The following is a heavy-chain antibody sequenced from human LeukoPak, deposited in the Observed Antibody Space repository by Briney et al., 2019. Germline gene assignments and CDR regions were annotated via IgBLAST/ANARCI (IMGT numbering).Heavy chain of an antibody. CDR1: GFTFSSYG. Sequence: PGRSLRLSCAASGFTFSSYGMHWVRQAPGKGLEWVAVISYDGSNKYYADSVKGRFTISRDNSKNTLYLQMNSLRAEDTAVYYCARGPSAMIVVVPLDYWGQGTLVTVSS. CDR2: ISYDGSNK. J-gene: IGHJ4*02. V-gene: IGHV3-30*03. D-gene: IGHD3-22*01. CDR3: ARGPSAMIVVVPLDY.